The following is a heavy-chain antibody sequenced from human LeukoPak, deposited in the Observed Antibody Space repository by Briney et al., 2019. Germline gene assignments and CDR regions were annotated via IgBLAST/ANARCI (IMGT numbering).Heavy chain of an antibody. Sequence: GGSLRLSCAASGFTFSSYWMSWVRQAPGKGLEWVANIKQDGSEKYYVDSVKGRFTISRDNAKNSLYLQMNSLKTEDTAVYYYTRGSGSSPLLDYYMDVWGKGTTVTVSS. D-gene: IGHD1-26*01. CDR1: GFTFSSYW. CDR3: TRGSGSSPLLDYYMDV. J-gene: IGHJ6*03. V-gene: IGHV3-7*03. CDR2: IKQDGSEK.